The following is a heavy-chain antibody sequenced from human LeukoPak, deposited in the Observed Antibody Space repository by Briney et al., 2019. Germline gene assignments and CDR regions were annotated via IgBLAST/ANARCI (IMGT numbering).Heavy chain of an antibody. V-gene: IGHV4-39*01. CDR2: IYYSGST. CDR1: GGSISSSSYY. Sequence: SETLSLTCSVSGGSISSSSYYWGWIRQPPGKGLEWIGSIYYSGSTYYNPSLKSRVTISVDTSKNQFSLKLSSVTAADTAVYYCASSGWYLSSFNWGQGTLVTVSS. J-gene: IGHJ4*02. CDR3: ASSGWYLSSFN. D-gene: IGHD6-19*01.